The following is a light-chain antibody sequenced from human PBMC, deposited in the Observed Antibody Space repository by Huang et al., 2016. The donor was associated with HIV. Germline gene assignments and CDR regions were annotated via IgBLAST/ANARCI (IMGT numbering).Light chain of an antibody. Sequence: DIVMTQSPDSLAVSLGERSTINCKSSQSLLYSSNNKNYLAWYQQKPGQPPKLIIYWASTRESGVPDRFSGSGSGTDFTLTISSLQAEDVAVYYCQQYYNTPLTFGQGTKLEIK. V-gene: IGKV4-1*01. CDR3: QQYYNTPLT. J-gene: IGKJ2*01. CDR1: QSLLYSSNNKNY. CDR2: WAS.